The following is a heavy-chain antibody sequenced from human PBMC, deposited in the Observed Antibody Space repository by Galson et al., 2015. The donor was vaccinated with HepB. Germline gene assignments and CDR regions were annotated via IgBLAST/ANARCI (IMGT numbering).Heavy chain of an antibody. CDR3: ARVPDFWSGYNPPFDY. CDR2: INPNSGGT. J-gene: IGHJ4*02. V-gene: IGHV1-2*02. Sequence: SVKVSCKASGYTFTGYYMHWVRQAPGQGPEWMGWINPNSGGTNYAQKFQGRVTMTRDTSISTAYMELSRLRSDDTAVYYCARVPDFWSGYNPPFDYWGQGTLVTVSS. CDR1: GYTFTGYY. D-gene: IGHD3-3*01.